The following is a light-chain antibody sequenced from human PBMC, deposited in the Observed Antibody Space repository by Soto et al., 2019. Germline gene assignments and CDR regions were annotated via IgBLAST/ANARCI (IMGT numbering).Light chain of an antibody. CDR1: QGVGST. Sequence: ELVLTQSPATLSVSPGERATLSCRASQGVGSTLAWYQQEPGRAPRLLIYDASTRATGIPARFSGAGSGTEFTLTIGSLQFDDFAVYYCQHYLTWPLTFGGGTRVEI. J-gene: IGKJ4*01. CDR2: DAS. V-gene: IGKV3-15*01. CDR3: QHYLTWPLT.